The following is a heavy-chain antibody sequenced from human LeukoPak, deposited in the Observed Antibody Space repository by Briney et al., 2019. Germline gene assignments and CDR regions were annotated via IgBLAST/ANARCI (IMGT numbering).Heavy chain of an antibody. V-gene: IGHV3-21*01. Sequence: GGSLRLSCAAPGFTFSSYTMTWVRQAPGKGLEWVSSISRSSIYKYYADSLKGRFTISRDNAKNSLYLQMNSLRAEDTAVYYCARANYDSSGYYPLIYYWGQGTLVTVSS. CDR3: ARANYDSSGYYPLIYY. J-gene: IGHJ4*02. CDR1: GFTFSSYT. D-gene: IGHD3-22*01. CDR2: ISRSSIYK.